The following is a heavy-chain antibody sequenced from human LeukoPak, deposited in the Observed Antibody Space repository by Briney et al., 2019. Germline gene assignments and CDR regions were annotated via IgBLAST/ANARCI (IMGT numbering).Heavy chain of an antibody. D-gene: IGHD6-13*01. CDR2: IYYSGST. CDR3: ASYVAADGSHYFDY. J-gene: IGHJ4*02. CDR1: GGSISSYY. Sequence: SETLSLTCGVSGGSISSYYWSWIRHPPGKGLEWIGYIYYSGSTKYNPSPKSRVTISVDTSNNQFSLRPSSVTAADTAVYYCASYVAADGSHYFDYWGQGTLVTVSS. V-gene: IGHV4-59*01.